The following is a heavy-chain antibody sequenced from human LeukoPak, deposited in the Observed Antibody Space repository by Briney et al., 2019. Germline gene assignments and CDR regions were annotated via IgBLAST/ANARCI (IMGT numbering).Heavy chain of an antibody. D-gene: IGHD2-15*01. V-gene: IGHV3-15*01. CDR2: IKSNTDGETT. CDR1: GFTFSNAW. Sequence: GGSLRLSCAASGFTFSNAWMSWVRQAPGKGLEWVGRIKSNTDGETTEYAAPVKGRFTISRDDSKNTLYLQMNSVKTEDTAVYYCTTDFGGGYWGQGTLVGDSS. CDR3: TTDFGGGY. J-gene: IGHJ4*02.